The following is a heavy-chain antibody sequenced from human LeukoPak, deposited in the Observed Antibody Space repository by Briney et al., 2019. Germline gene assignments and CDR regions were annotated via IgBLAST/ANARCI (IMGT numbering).Heavy chain of an antibody. CDR3: AREGDSSSVGWFDP. J-gene: IGHJ5*02. CDR2: IYHSRTT. D-gene: IGHD6-13*01. Sequence: SETLSLTCTVSGYSISSGYYGAGIRQRPGEGLEGIGSIYHSRTTSYNPSLKSRVPISVDPSKNQFSLKLRSVTAADTAVYYCAREGDSSSVGWFDPWGQGTLVTVSS. V-gene: IGHV4-38-2*02. CDR1: GYSISSGYY.